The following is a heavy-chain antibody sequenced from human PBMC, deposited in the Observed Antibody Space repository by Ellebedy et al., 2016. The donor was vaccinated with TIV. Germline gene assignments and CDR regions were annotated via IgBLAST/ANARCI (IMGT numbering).Heavy chain of an antibody. Sequence: PGGSLRLSCAASGFTFSRYEIHWLRQSAGKGLEWLAVISPDGSRKDYADSVQGRFIISSDNSENTLSLQMNYLRPEDTAVYYCSTLCLRDCLSNFDPWGQGTLVTVSS. CDR1: GFTFSRYE. V-gene: IGHV3-30*04. D-gene: IGHD2-21*02. J-gene: IGHJ5*02. CDR2: ISPDGSRK. CDR3: STLCLRDCLSNFDP.